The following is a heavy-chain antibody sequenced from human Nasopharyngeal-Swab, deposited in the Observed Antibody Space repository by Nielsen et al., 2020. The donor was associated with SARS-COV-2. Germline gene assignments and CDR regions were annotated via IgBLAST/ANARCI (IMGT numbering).Heavy chain of an antibody. V-gene: IGHV3-7*01. J-gene: IGHJ4*02. Sequence: VRQAPGKGLEWVANIKQDGSEKYYVDSVKGRFTISRDNAKNSLYLQMNSLRAEDTAVYYCARNGTTYYDFWSGYYYYFDSWGQGTLVTVSS. D-gene: IGHD3-3*01. CDR2: IKQDGSEK. CDR3: ARNGTTYYDFWSGYYYYFDS.